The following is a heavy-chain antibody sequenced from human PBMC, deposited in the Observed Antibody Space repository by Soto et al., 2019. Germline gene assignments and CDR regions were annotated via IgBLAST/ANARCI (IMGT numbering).Heavy chain of an antibody. J-gene: IGHJ3*02. CDR3: AGPADDAFDI. V-gene: IGHV3-33*01. D-gene: IGHD6-13*01. CDR1: GFTFSSYG. CDR2: IWYDGSNK. Sequence: QVQLVESGGGVVQPGRSLRLSCAASGFTFSSYGMHWVRQAPGKGLEWVAVIWYDGSNKYYADSVKGRFTISRDNSKNTLYLQMNSLRAEDTAVYYCAGPADDAFDIWGQWTMVTVSS.